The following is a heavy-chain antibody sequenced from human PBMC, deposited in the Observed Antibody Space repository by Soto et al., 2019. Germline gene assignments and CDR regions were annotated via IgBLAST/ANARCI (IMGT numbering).Heavy chain of an antibody. CDR2: IIPILGIA. V-gene: IGHV1-69*02. CDR3: ARSLAPGLEEDKYYYCYRDV. D-gene: IGHD1-1*01. Sequence: QVQLVQSGAEVKKPGSSVKVSCKAYGGTFSSYTITWVRQAPGQGLEWMGRIIPILGIANYAQKFQGRVTITADKSTSTAYMELSSLRSEDTAVYYCARSLAPGLEEDKYYYCYRDVLGKGTTVTVSS. CDR1: GGTFSSYT. J-gene: IGHJ6*03.